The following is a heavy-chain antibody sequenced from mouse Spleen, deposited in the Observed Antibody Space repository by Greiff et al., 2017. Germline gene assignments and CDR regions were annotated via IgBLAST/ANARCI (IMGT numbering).Heavy chain of an antibody. CDR2: INPSSSYT. D-gene: IGHD6-1*01. Sequence: LVESGAELARPGASVKMSCTASGYTFTNYTMHWVKQSPGQGLEWLGYINPSSSYTKYNQKFKDKATLTADKSSSTAYMQLSSLTSEDSAVYYCARQPYYFDYWGQGTTLTVSS. J-gene: IGHJ2*01. CDR1: GYTFTNYT. V-gene: IGHV1-4*01. CDR3: ARQPYYFDY.